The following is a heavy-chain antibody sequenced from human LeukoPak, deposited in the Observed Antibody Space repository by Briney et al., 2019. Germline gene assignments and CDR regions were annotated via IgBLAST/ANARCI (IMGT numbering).Heavy chain of an antibody. CDR2: ISSNGGST. Sequence: PGGSLRLSCAASGFTFSCYAMHWVRQAPGKGLEYVSAISSNGGSTYYANSVKGRFTISRDNSKNTLYLQMGSLRAEDMAVYYCARDTSDIVATNFDYWGQGTLVTVSS. CDR3: ARDTSDIVATNFDY. CDR1: GFTFSCYA. J-gene: IGHJ4*02. D-gene: IGHD5-12*01. V-gene: IGHV3-64*01.